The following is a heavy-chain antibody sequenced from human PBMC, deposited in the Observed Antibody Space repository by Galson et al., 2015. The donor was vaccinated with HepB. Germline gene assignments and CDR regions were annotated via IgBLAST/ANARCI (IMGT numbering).Heavy chain of an antibody. Sequence: SLRLSCAASGFTFSSYGMHWVRQAPGKGLEWVAVIWYDGSNKYYADSVKGRFTISRDNSKNTLYLQMNSLRAEDTAVYYCATLGGGSGSYYNPYYYYMDVWGKGTTVTVSS. CDR1: GFTFSSYG. J-gene: IGHJ6*03. D-gene: IGHD3-10*01. V-gene: IGHV3-33*01. CDR3: ATLGGGSGSYYNPYYYYMDV. CDR2: IWYDGSNK.